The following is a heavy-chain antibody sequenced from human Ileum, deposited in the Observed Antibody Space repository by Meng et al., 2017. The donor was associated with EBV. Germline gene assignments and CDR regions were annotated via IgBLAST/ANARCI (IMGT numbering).Heavy chain of an antibody. Sequence: EVQLLESGGGLVQPGGSLRLSCEASGFTFSNYGMSWVRQAPGKGLEWVSGISGSGDSTYYADSMKGRFTISRDNSKNTLYLQMNSLRAEDTAVYYCAKTSGSEGYWGQGTLVTVSS. CDR3: AKTSGSEGY. CDR2: ISGSGDST. D-gene: IGHD1-26*01. V-gene: IGHV3-23*01. J-gene: IGHJ4*02. CDR1: GFTFSNYG.